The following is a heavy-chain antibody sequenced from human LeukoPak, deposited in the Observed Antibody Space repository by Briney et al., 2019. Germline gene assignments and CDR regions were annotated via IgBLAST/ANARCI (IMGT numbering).Heavy chain of an antibody. CDR1: GGSISSSNW. CDR2: IYHSGST. V-gene: IGHV4-4*02. J-gene: IGHJ4*02. D-gene: IGHD1-26*01. Sequence: SGTLSLTCAVSGGSISSSNWWRWVRQPPGKGLEWIGEIYHSGSTYYNPSLKSRVTISVDTSKNQFSLKLSFVTAADTAVYYCARQNSGSYLDYFDYWGQGTLVTVSS. CDR3: ARQNSGSYLDYFDY.